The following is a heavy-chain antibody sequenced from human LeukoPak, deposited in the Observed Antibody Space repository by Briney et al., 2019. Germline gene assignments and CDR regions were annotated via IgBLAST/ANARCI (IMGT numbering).Heavy chain of an antibody. Sequence: SETLSLTCAVYGGPFSGYYWSWIRQPPGKGLEWIGEINHSGSTNYNPSLKSRVTISVDTSKNQFSLKLSSVTAADTAVYYCASYYYDSSGYYPGDYWGQGTLVTVSS. V-gene: IGHV4-34*01. CDR2: INHSGST. D-gene: IGHD3-22*01. J-gene: IGHJ4*02. CDR1: GGPFSGYY. CDR3: ASYYYDSSGYYPGDY.